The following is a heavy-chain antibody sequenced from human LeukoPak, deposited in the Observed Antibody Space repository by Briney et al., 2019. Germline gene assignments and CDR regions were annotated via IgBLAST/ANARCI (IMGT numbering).Heavy chain of an antibody. CDR1: GFTFSTYG. D-gene: IGHD4-11*01. J-gene: IGHJ6*03. CDR2: ISSDGSNK. Sequence: PGRSLRLSCAASGFTFSTYGLHWGRQAPGKGLEWVAVISSDGSNKYYEDSVKGRFTISRDNSKNTLYLQMSSLRVEDTAVYYCAKDSSDSSYFYYMDVWGKGTTVTVSS. V-gene: IGHV3-30*18. CDR3: AKDSSDSSYFYYMDV.